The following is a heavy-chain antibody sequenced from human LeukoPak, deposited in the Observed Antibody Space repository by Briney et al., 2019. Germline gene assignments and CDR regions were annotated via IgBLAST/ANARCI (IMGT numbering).Heavy chain of an antibody. Sequence: GGCLRLSCAASGFTFNIAWMSWVRQAPGKGLECGGRIKSETDGGTTDYAAPVKSRFTISRDDSRNTLFLQMNSLNSEDSAMYYCATSSSGHDFLFDYWGQGTLVTVSS. J-gene: IGHJ4*02. D-gene: IGHD5-12*01. CDR1: GFTFNIAW. CDR2: IKSETDGGTT. V-gene: IGHV3-15*01. CDR3: ATSSSGHDFLFDY.